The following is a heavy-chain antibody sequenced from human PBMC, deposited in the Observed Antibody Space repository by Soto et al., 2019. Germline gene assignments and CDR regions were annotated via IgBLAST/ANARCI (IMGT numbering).Heavy chain of an antibody. Sequence: EVQLLESGGGLVQPGGSLRLSCAASGFTFSSYAMSWVRQAPGKGLEWVSAISGSGGSTYYADSVKGRFTISRDNSKNTLYLQMNSRRAEDTAVYYCAKGNLGYCSSTSCDAHYYYMDVWGKGTTVTVSS. V-gene: IGHV3-23*01. D-gene: IGHD2-2*01. CDR2: ISGSGGST. CDR1: GFTFSSYA. CDR3: AKGNLGYCSSTSCDAHYYYMDV. J-gene: IGHJ6*03.